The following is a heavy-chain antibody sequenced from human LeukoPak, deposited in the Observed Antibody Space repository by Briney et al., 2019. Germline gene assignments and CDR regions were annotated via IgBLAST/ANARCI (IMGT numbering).Heavy chain of an antibody. CDR1: GYTFAGYY. CDR3: ARGIRGSRGYYFDY. J-gene: IGHJ4*02. Sequence: ASVKVSCKASGYTFAGYYMHWVRQAPGQGLEWMGWINPNSGGTNYAQKFQGRVTMTRDTSISTAYMELSRLRSDDTAVYYCARGIRGSRGYYFDYWGQGTLVTVSS. D-gene: IGHD3-10*01. V-gene: IGHV1-2*02. CDR2: INPNSGGT.